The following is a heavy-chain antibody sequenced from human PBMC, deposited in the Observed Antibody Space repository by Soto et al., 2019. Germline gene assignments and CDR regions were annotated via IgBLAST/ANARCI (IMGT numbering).Heavy chain of an antibody. CDR2: ISSSSSTI. J-gene: IGHJ4*02. Sequence: PGGSPRLSRAASGFNLSRHSMNWVRQAPGKGLEWVSYISSSSSTIYYADSVKGRFTISRDNAKNSLYLQMNSLRAEDTAVYYSARVFRDFWSGYSDYWGQGTLVTVSS. CDR1: GFNLSRHS. D-gene: IGHD3-3*01. CDR3: ARVFRDFWSGYSDY. V-gene: IGHV3-48*01.